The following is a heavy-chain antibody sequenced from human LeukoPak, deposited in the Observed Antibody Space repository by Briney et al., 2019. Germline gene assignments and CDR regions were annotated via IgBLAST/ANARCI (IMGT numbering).Heavy chain of an antibody. CDR2: ISAYNGNT. Sequence: ASVKVSCKASGYTFTSYGISWVRQSPGQGLEWMGWISAYNGNTNYAQKLQGRVTMTTDTSTSTAYMELRSLRSDDTAVYYCARVIIAAAGRYWYFDLWGRGALVTVSS. CDR1: GYTFTSYG. J-gene: IGHJ2*01. V-gene: IGHV1-18*01. D-gene: IGHD6-13*01. CDR3: ARVIIAAAGRYWYFDL.